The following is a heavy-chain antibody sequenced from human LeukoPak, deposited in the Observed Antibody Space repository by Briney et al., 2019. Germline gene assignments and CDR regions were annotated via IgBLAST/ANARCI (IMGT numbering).Heavy chain of an antibody. J-gene: IGHJ4*02. Sequence: GGSLRLSCAVSGFTFSNYWMSWVRQAPGKGLECVANIKQDGSEKYYVDAVKGRFTISRDNVKNSLSLQMNSLTAEDMAVYYCARFRGGTYFDYWGQGTLVTVSS. V-gene: IGHV3-7*04. CDR2: IKQDGSEK. CDR1: GFTFSNYW. CDR3: ARFRGGTYFDY. D-gene: IGHD3-10*01.